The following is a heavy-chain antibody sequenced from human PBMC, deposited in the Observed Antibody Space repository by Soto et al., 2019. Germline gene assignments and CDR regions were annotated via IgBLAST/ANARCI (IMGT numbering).Heavy chain of an antibody. CDR3: ESSTLQDYVESFQP. CDR1: GFPVIGNY. Sequence: GGSLRLSCAASGFPVIGNYMSWVRQAPGKGLEWVSVIYSGGSTYYADSVKGRFTISRDNSKNTLYLQMNSLRAEDTVVYYCESSTLQDYVESFQPWGQGTLVTASS. CDR2: IYSGGST. V-gene: IGHV3-66*01. D-gene: IGHD4-17*01. J-gene: IGHJ1*01.